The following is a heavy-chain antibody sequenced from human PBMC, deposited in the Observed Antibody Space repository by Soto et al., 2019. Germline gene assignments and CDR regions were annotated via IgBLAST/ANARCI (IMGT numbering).Heavy chain of an antibody. CDR3: ARDTEYYGMDV. Sequence: QVQLQESGPGLVKPSQTLSLTCTVSGGSISSDGYYWSWIRQHPGKGLEWIGYIYYSGSTYYNPSLKSRLTISVDPSKNQFSLNLSSVTAADTALYYCARDTEYYGMDVWGQGTTVTVSS. V-gene: IGHV4-31*03. J-gene: IGHJ6*02. CDR1: GGSISSDGYY. CDR2: IYYSGST. D-gene: IGHD4-4*01.